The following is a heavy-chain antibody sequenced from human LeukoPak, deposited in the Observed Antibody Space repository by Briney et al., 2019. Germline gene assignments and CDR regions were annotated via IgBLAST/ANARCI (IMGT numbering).Heavy chain of an antibody. CDR1: GFTFSSYA. V-gene: IGHV3-23*01. J-gene: IGHJ4*02. Sequence: GGSLRLSCAASGFTFSSYAMSWVRQAPGKGLEWVSAISGSGGSTYYADSVKGRFTISRDNSKNTLYLQMNSLRAEDTAVYYCAKDMGYSYGSNYFDYWGQGTLVTVSS. CDR3: AKDMGYSYGSNYFDY. D-gene: IGHD5-18*01. CDR2: ISGSGGST.